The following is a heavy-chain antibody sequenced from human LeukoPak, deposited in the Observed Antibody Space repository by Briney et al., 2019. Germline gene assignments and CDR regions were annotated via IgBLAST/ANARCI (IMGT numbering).Heavy chain of an antibody. CDR1: GGTFSSYA. CDR3: ARSVGYSYGHFDY. CDR2: IIPIFGTA. J-gene: IGHJ4*02. Sequence: ASVKVSCKASGGTFSSYAISWVRQAPGQGLEWMGGIIPIFGTANYAQKFQGRVTITADKSTSTAYMELSSLRSEDTAVYYCARSVGYSYGHFDYWGQGTLVTVSS. V-gene: IGHV1-69*06. D-gene: IGHD5-18*01.